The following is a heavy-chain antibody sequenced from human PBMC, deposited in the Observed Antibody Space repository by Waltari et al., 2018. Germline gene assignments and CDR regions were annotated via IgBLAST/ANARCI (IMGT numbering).Heavy chain of an antibody. J-gene: IGHJ4*02. Sequence: QIQLVQSGPEVKKPGASVRVSCKPSGYTLRKFGIRWVRQAPGQGFEWMGWINTDNSNAKSVLILQDRLILTRDTSTNTVYMELRSLTYDDTAVYFCVRGEFDFWSGYYTMGDVDYWGQGTLVTVSS. CDR2: INTDNSNA. V-gene: IGHV1-18*04. CDR1: GYTLRKFG. CDR3: VRGEFDFWSGYYTMGDVDY. D-gene: IGHD3-3*01.